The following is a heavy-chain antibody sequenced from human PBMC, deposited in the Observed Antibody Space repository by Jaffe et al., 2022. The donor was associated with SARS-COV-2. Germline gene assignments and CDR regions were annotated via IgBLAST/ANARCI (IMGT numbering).Heavy chain of an antibody. CDR2: ISWDGGTT. Sequence: EVQLVESGGVVVQPGGSLRLSCAASGFTFIDYTMHWVRQAPGKGLEWVSLISWDGGTTYYADSVKGRFTISRDNTKSSLYLQMDSLRTEDTALYYCAKDHAYGDHYFDQWGQGTLVTVSS. CDR1: GFTFIDYT. V-gene: IGHV3-43*01. D-gene: IGHD4-17*01. CDR3: AKDHAYGDHYFDQ. J-gene: IGHJ4*02.